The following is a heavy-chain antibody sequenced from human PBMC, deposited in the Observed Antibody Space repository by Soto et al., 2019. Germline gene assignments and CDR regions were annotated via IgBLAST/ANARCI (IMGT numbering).Heavy chain of an antibody. V-gene: IGHV3-11*01. Sequence: PGRSLRLSCAASGFTFSDYYMSWIRQAPGKGLEWVSYISSSGSTIYYADSVKGRFTISRDNAKNSLYLQMNSLRAEDTAVYYCARGVSSGYYYPSGYWGQGTLVTVSS. CDR3: ARGVSSGYYYPSGY. D-gene: IGHD3-22*01. CDR2: ISSSGSTI. J-gene: IGHJ4*02. CDR1: GFTFSDYY.